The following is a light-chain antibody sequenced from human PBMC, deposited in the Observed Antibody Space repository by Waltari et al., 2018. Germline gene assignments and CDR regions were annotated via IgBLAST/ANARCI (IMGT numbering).Light chain of an antibody. J-gene: IGKJ4*01. Sequence: EIVLTQSPATLSLSPGQRATLSCRASQSVGNYLPWYQQKPGQPPRLLMYDASTRATGIPARFSGSGSGTDFTLTISSLEAEDLAVYYCQQRNNTITFGGGTRVEIK. V-gene: IGKV3-11*01. CDR1: QSVGNY. CDR3: QQRNNTIT. CDR2: DAS.